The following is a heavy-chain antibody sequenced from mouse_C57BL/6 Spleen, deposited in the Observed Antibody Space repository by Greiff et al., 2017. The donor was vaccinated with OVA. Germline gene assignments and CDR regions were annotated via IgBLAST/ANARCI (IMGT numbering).Heavy chain of an antibody. CDR1: GYTFTSYW. V-gene: IGHV1-61*01. J-gene: IGHJ3*01. CDR2: IYPSDSET. CDR3: ARGGYDYDGPFAY. Sequence: VQLQQPGAELVRPGSSVKLSCKASGYTFTSYWMDWVKQRPGQGLEWIGNIYPSDSETHYNQKFKDKATLTVDKSSSTAYMQLSSLTSEDSAVYYCARGGYDYDGPFAYWGQGTLVTVSA. D-gene: IGHD2-4*01.